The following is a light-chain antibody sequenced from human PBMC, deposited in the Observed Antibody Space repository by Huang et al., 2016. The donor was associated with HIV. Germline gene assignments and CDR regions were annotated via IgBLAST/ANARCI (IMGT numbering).Light chain of an antibody. CDR3: MQGTHWPPA. CDR1: QSLVHSDGNTY. J-gene: IGKJ1*01. CDR2: KVS. Sequence: DVVMTQSPLSLPVTLGQPASISCRSSQSLVHSDGNTYLNWFQQRPGQSPRRLIYKVSNRDSGVPDRFSGSGSGTDFTLKISMVEAEDVGVYYCMQGTHWPPAFGQGTKVEIK. V-gene: IGKV2-30*02.